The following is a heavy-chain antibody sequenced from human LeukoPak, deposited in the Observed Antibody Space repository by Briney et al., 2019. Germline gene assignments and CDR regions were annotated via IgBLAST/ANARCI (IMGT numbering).Heavy chain of an antibody. CDR1: GFTFSGSA. CDR2: IRSKANSYAT. Sequence: PGGSLRLSCAASGFTFSGSAMHWGRQASGKGLEWGGRIRSKANSYATAYAASVKGRFTISRDDSKNTAYLQMNSLKTEDTAVYYCTRHTVVTGPFDYWGQGTLVTVSS. J-gene: IGHJ4*02. CDR3: TRHTVVTGPFDY. V-gene: IGHV3-73*01. D-gene: IGHD2-21*02.